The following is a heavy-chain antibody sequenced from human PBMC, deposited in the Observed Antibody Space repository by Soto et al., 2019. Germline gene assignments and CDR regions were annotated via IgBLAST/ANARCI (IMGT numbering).Heavy chain of an antibody. Sequence: SETVSLTCTVSGGSISSYYWSWIRQPPGKGLEWIGYMYYSGSTNYNPSLKSRVTISVDTSKNQFSLKLNSVTAADTAVYYCARDLWGYCGTDCYPLDVCGQGTTVTVSS. V-gene: IGHV4-59*12. CDR3: ARDLWGYCGTDCYPLDV. CDR1: GGSISSYY. D-gene: IGHD2-21*02. CDR2: MYYSGST. J-gene: IGHJ6*02.